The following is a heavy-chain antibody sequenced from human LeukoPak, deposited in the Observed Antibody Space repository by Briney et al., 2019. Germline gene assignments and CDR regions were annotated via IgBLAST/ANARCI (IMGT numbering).Heavy chain of an antibody. D-gene: IGHD3-10*01. CDR1: GFTFTNFA. Sequence: GGSLRLSCAASGFTFTNFAMHWVRQAPGKGLEWVTVISDDGDNKYFADSVKGRFTISRDNSKNTLYLQMNSLRAEDTAVYYCAKGGPHYGSGSYYAFDYWGQGTLVTVSS. J-gene: IGHJ4*02. CDR3: AKGGPHYGSGSYYAFDY. CDR2: ISDDGDNK. V-gene: IGHV3-30*18.